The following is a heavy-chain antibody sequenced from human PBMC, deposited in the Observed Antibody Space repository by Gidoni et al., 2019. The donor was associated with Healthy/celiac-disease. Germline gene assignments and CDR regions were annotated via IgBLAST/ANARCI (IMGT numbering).Heavy chain of an antibody. CDR1: GFTFSSHA. Sequence: EVQLLESGGGLVQPGGSLRLSCAASGFTFSSHAMSWVRQAPGKGLEWVSAISGSGGSTYYADSVKGRFTISRDNSKNTLYLQMNSLRAEDTAVYYCAKDLRALGHPPYDSSTDTAFDYWGQGTLVTVSS. CDR2: ISGSGGST. CDR3: AKDLRALGHPPYDSSTDTAFDY. J-gene: IGHJ4*02. D-gene: IGHD3-22*01. V-gene: IGHV3-23*01.